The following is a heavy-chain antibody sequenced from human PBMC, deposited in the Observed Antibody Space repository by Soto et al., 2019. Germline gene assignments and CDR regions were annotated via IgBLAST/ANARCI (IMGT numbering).Heavy chain of an antibody. CDR1: GFTFTSSA. CDR2: IVVGSGNT. J-gene: IGHJ6*02. Sequence: SVKVSCKASGFTFTSSAVQWVRQARGQRLEWIGWIVVGSGNTNYAQKFQERVTITRDMSTSTAYMELSSLRSEDTAVYYCAAVGAFSSSWYVEPYGMDVWGQGTTVTVSS. V-gene: IGHV1-58*01. D-gene: IGHD6-13*01. CDR3: AAVGAFSSSWYVEPYGMDV.